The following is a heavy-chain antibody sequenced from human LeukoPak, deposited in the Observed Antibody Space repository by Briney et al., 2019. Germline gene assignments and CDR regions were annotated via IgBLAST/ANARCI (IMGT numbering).Heavy chain of an antibody. V-gene: IGHV4-61*05. CDR3: ARRGILTGYYFFDY. Sequence: SETLSLTCTVSGGSISSSSYYWGWIRQPPGKGLEWIGYIYYSGSTNYNPSLKSRVTVSVDTSKNQFSLKLSSVTAADTAVYYCARRGILTGYYFFDYWGQGTLVTVSS. CDR1: GGSISSSSYY. D-gene: IGHD3-9*01. J-gene: IGHJ4*02. CDR2: IYYSGST.